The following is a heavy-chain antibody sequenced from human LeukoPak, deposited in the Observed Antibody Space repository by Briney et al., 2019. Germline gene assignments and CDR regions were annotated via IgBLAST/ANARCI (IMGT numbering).Heavy chain of an antibody. Sequence: GESLKISCKGSGYSFTSYWIGWVRQMPGKGLEWMGIIYPGDSDTRYSPSFQGQVTISPDKSISTTYLQWSSLRASDTAMYYCARRAAAAWNWFDPWGQGTLVTVSS. CDR1: GYSFTSYW. CDR3: ARRAAAAWNWFDP. D-gene: IGHD6-13*01. V-gene: IGHV5-51*01. J-gene: IGHJ5*02. CDR2: IYPGDSDT.